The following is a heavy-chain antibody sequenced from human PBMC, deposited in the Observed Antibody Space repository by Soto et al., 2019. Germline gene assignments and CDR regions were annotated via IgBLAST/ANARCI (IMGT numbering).Heavy chain of an antibody. CDR1: GGTFSSYA. J-gene: IGHJ4*02. CDR2: IIPMSGTA. CDR3: ARDGGIAGFYYFDY. Sequence: PGGSLRLSCKTSGGTFSSYAINWVRQASGQGLEWMGGIIPMSGTARSAQKFQGRVTIIADKSTRTVYMELSSLRSEDTAVYYCARDGGIAGFYYFDYWGQGTQVTVSS. V-gene: IGHV1-69*06. D-gene: IGHD6-13*01.